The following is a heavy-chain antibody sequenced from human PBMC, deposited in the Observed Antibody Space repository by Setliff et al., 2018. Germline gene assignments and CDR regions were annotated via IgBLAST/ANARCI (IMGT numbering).Heavy chain of an antibody. CDR1: GGTFSDYY. D-gene: IGHD6-6*01. J-gene: IGHJ5*02. CDR2: INHSGIT. Sequence: SLTCTAYGGTFSDYYWTWIRQPPGKGLEWIGEINHSGITNYNPSLKSRVTISVDTSKNQFSLTMSSVTAADAAVYYCARGRNIAARLLDTWGQGSRVTVSS. CDR3: ARGRNIAARLLDT. V-gene: IGHV4-34*01.